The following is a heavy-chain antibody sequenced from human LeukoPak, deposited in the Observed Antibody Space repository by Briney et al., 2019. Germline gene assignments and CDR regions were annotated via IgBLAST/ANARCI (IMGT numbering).Heavy chain of an antibody. CDR2: IYTSGTT. J-gene: IGHJ5*02. Sequence: PSETLSLTCTVSGGSITNYNWNWIRQPAGKGLEWIGRIYTSGTTKYNHSLKTRVTMSVDTSKNQFSLKLNSVTAADTALYYCARDRLTMPWELQVPPGGFDPWGQGILVTVSS. V-gene: IGHV4-4*07. CDR1: GGSITNYN. CDR3: ARDRLTMPWELQVPPGGFDP. D-gene: IGHD1-26*01.